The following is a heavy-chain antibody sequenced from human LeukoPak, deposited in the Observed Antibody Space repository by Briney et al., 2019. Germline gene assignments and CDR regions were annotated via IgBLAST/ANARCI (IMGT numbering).Heavy chain of an antibody. Sequence: PGGSLRLSCAASGFTFSSYAMSWVRQAPGKGLEWVSAISGSGGSTYYADSVKGRLTISRDNSKNTLYLQMNSLRAEDTAVYYCARVSTAVSLAIDYWGQGTLVTVST. J-gene: IGHJ4*02. V-gene: IGHV3-23*01. CDR2: ISGSGGST. CDR1: GFTFSSYA. D-gene: IGHD6-13*01. CDR3: ARVSTAVSLAIDY.